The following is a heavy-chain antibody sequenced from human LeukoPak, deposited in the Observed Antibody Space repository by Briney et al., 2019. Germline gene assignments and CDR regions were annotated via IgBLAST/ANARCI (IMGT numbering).Heavy chain of an antibody. D-gene: IGHD3-3*01. Sequence: SETLSLTCTVSGGSISSGSYYWSWLRQPAGKGLEWIGRIYTSGSTNYNPSLKSRVTISVDTSKNQFSLKLSSVTAADTAVYYCARGSGYRYYFDYWGQGTLVTVSS. CDR2: IYTSGST. CDR3: ARGSGYRYYFDY. V-gene: IGHV4-61*02. J-gene: IGHJ4*02. CDR1: GGSISSGSYY.